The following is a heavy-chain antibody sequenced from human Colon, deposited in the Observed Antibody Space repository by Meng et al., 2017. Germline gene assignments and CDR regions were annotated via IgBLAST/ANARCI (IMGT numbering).Heavy chain of an antibody. CDR2: IYDNGYT. D-gene: IGHD3-16*01. CDR1: GDSVTTTLSS. V-gene: IGHV4-30-2*06. Sequence: QLPLQESGSRLVKPSQTLSLPCAVSGDSVTTTLSSWSWIRQSPGKGLEWMGNIYDNGYTYYSPSLRSRVTISVDRSNNQFSLNLNSVTAADTAVYFCARGYRGSTYFAYWGQGILVTVSS. CDR3: ARGYRGSTYFAY. J-gene: IGHJ4*02.